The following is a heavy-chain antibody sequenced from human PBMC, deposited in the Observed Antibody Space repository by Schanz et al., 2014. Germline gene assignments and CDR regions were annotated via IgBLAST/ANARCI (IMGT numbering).Heavy chain of an antibody. CDR3: ASASETRHCSGSSCSIRMDASQT. CDR1: GYTLNIYG. J-gene: IGHJ3*02. V-gene: IGHV1-18*01. Sequence: QVQLVQSGAEVKKPGASVKVSCKASGYTLNIYGINWVRQAPGQVLEWVGWISGNFGNTNYAQKQKGRVTMTTETAATKAYMELRGLGVDDTAVYYCASASETRHCSGSSCSIRMDASQTWGQGTLITVSS. D-gene: IGHD2-2*01. CDR2: ISGNFGNT.